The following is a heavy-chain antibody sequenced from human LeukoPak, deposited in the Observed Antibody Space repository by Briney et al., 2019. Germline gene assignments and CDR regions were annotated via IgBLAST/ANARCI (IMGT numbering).Heavy chain of an antibody. Sequence: SETLSLTCAVYGGSFSGYYWSWIRQPAGKGLEWIGRIYTSGSTNYNPSLKSRVTISVDTSKSQFSLKLSSVTAADTAVYYCARDEARYSSGLFQYWGQGTLVTVSS. CDR2: IYTSGST. V-gene: IGHV4-4*07. CDR1: GGSFSGYY. CDR3: ARDEARYSSGLFQY. D-gene: IGHD6-19*01. J-gene: IGHJ1*01.